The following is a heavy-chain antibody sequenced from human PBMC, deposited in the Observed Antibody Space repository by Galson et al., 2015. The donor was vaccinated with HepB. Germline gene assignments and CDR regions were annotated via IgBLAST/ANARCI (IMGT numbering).Heavy chain of an antibody. CDR2: IKSKTDGGTT. D-gene: IGHD2-8*01. V-gene: IGHV3-15*01. Sequence: SLRLSCAASGFTFSNAWMSWVRQAPGKGLEWVGRIKSKTDGGTTDYAAPVKGRFTISRDASKNTLYLQMNSLKTEDTAVYYCTTAGDIVLIGLSKYYYGMDVWGQGTTVTVSS. J-gene: IGHJ6*02. CDR1: GFTFSNAW. CDR3: TTAGDIVLIGLSKYYYGMDV.